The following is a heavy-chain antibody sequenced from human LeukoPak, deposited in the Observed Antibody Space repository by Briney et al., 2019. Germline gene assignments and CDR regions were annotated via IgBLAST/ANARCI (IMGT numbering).Heavy chain of an antibody. CDR1: RFTFSSYG. D-gene: IGHD6-19*01. Sequence: QTGGSLRLSCAASRFTFSSYGMSWVRQAPGKGLEWVSAISGSGGSTYYADSVKGRFTISRDNSKNTLYLQMNSLRAEDTAVYYCATNQLYIAVAGTPFDYWGQGTLVTVSS. CDR2: ISGSGGST. V-gene: IGHV3-23*01. CDR3: ATNQLYIAVAGTPFDY. J-gene: IGHJ4*02.